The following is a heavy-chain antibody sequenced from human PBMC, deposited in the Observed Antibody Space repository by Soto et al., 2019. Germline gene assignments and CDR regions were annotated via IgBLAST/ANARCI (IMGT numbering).Heavy chain of an antibody. V-gene: IGHV1-58*01. CDR2: IVVGSGNT. D-gene: IGHD3-10*01. CDR3: AAAYYYGSGSYYNYDY. J-gene: IGHJ4*02. Sequence: QMQLVQSGPEVKKPGTSVKVSCKASGFTFTSSAVQWVRQVRGQRLEWIGWIVVGSGNTNYAQKFQERVTITRDMSTSTAYMELSSLRSEDTAVYYCAAAYYYGSGSYYNYDYWGQGTLVTVSS. CDR1: GFTFTSSA.